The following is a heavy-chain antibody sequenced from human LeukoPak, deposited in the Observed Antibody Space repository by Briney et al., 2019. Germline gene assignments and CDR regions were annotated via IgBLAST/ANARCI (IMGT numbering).Heavy chain of an antibody. Sequence: ASVKVSCKASGYTFTGYYMHWVRQAPGQGLEWMGWINPNSGGTNYAQKFQGRVTMTRDTSISTAYMELGRLRSDDTAVYYCATLSGNSWEYYFDYWGQGTLVTVSS. CDR3: ATLSGNSWEYYFDY. V-gene: IGHV1-2*02. CDR1: GYTFTGYY. J-gene: IGHJ4*02. D-gene: IGHD1-26*01. CDR2: INPNSGGT.